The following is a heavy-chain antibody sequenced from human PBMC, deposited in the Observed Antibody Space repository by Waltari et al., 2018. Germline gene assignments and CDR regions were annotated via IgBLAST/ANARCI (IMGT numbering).Heavy chain of an antibody. J-gene: IGHJ4*02. CDR2: INTYNGDT. V-gene: IGHV1-18*01. CDR1: GFTFTNYG. D-gene: IGHD3-22*01. Sequence: QIQLVQSGGEVKKPGASVKVSCKASGFTFTNYGFTWVRQAPGQGLDVMGGINTYNGDTNIAQKFQDRLTMTTDTSTSTAHMELRSLRSDDTAVYYCARSLRCYYDSSGYCLFDYWGQGTLVTVSS. CDR3: ARSLRCYYDSSGYCLFDY.